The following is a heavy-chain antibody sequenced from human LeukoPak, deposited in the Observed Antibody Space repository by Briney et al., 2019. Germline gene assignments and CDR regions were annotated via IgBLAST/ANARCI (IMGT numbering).Heavy chain of an antibody. CDR1: GFTFSSYW. Sequence: GGSLRLSYAASGFTFSSYWMNWARQAPGKGLEWVASINHNGNANYYVDSVKGRFTISRDNAKNSLYLQMSNLRAEDTAVYFCARGGGLDVWGQGATVTVSS. J-gene: IGHJ6*01. V-gene: IGHV3-7*03. CDR2: INHNGNAN. CDR3: ARGGGLDV. D-gene: IGHD3-16*01.